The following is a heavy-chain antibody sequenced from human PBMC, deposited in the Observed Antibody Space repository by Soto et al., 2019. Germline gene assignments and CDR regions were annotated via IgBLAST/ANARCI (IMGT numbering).Heavy chain of an antibody. D-gene: IGHD2-15*01. V-gene: IGHV1-18*01. J-gene: IGHJ4*02. CDR3: ASGYCSGGSCSYHFDH. CDR2: ISAYNGNT. CDR1: GYTFTSYG. Sequence: SVKVSCKASGYTFTSYGISWVRQAPGQGLEWMGWISAYNGNTNYAQKLQGRVTMATDTSTSTAYMELRSLRSDDTAVYYCASGYCSGGSCSYHFDHWGQGPLVTV.